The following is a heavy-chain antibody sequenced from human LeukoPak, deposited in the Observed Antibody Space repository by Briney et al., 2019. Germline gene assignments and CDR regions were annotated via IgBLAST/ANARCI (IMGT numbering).Heavy chain of an antibody. V-gene: IGHV1-69*13. CDR2: IIPIFGTA. CDR3: ARDNPYCSSTSCYAGYFDY. CDR1: GGTFSSYA. J-gene: IGHJ4*02. Sequence: SVKVSCKASGGTFSSYAISWVRQAPGQGLEWMGGIIPIFGTANYAQKFQGRVTITADESTSTAYMELSSLRSEDTAVYYCARDNPYCSSTSCYAGYFDYWGQGTLVTVSS. D-gene: IGHD2-2*01.